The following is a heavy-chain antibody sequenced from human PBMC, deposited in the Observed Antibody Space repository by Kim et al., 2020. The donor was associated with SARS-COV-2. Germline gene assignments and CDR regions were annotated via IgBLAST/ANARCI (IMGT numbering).Heavy chain of an antibody. D-gene: IGHD3-16*01. J-gene: IGHJ4*02. V-gene: IGHV1-18*01. CDR2: GNT. CDR3: ARDIEGDHNY. Sequence: GNTNYAQKLQGRVTMTTDAATSTAYMELRSLRSDDTAVYYCARDIEGDHNYWGQGTLVTVSS.